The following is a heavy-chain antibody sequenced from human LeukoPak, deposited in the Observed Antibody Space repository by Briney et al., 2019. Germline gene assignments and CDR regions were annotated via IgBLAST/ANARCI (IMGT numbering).Heavy chain of an antibody. Sequence: QSGGSLRLSCAASGFTFSSYAMSWVRQAPGKGLEWVSAISGSGGSTYYADSVKGRFTISRDNSKNTLYLQMNSLRAEDTAVYYCAKLWRFSGSYEPDYWGQGTLVTVSS. J-gene: IGHJ4*02. D-gene: IGHD1-26*01. CDR3: AKLWRFSGSYEPDY. V-gene: IGHV3-23*01. CDR1: GFTFSSYA. CDR2: ISGSGGST.